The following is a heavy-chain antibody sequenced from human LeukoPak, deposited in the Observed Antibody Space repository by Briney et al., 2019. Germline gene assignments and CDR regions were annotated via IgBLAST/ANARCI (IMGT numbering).Heavy chain of an antibody. J-gene: IGHJ4*02. D-gene: IGHD3-22*01. CDR1: GFTFSTYG. CDR2: ISGSGGST. CDR3: AKSPYYDSSGYYREYYFDQ. Sequence: GGSLRLSCAASGFTFSTYGMSWVRQAPGKGLEWVSSISGSGGSTYYADSVKGRVTVSRDNSKSTLSLQMNSLRVEDTAVYYCAKSPYYDSSGYYREYYFDQWGQGTLVTVS. V-gene: IGHV3-23*01.